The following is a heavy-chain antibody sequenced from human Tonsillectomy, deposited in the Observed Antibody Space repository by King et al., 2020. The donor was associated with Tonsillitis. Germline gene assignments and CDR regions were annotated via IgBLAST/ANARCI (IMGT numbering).Heavy chain of an antibody. CDR2: IAYDGSKK. V-gene: IGHV3-30*18. J-gene: IGHJ4*02. Sequence: VQLVESGGGVVQPGRSLRLSCAASGFTFSRYGMHWVRQAPGKGLEWVAVIAYDGSKKYYADSVKGRFTISRDNSKNTLYLQMNSLRAEDTAVYYCAKDRWNWGNQPGDYWGQGTLVTVSS. CDR3: AKDRWNWGNQPGDY. CDR1: GFTFSRYG. D-gene: IGHD7-27*01.